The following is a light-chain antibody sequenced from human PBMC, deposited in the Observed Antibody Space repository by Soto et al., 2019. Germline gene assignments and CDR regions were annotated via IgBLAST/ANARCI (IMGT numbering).Light chain of an antibody. J-gene: IGKJ2*01. Sequence: EIVLTRSPGTLSLSPGEGAILSCRASQSVSSNFLAWYQQKPGQAPRLLIYAASRRATGIPDRFSGSGSETEFTLTISRLEPEDFAVYYCQQYGGAPYTFGQGTKLEIK. CDR3: QQYGGAPYT. CDR1: QSVSSNF. V-gene: IGKV3-20*01. CDR2: AAS.